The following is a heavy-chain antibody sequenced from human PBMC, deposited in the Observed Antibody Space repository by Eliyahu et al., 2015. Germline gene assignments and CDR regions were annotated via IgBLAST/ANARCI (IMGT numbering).Heavy chain of an antibody. D-gene: IGHD6-6*01. CDR1: GGSISSSSYY. CDR3: ARGKIAARPFDY. CDR2: IYYSGST. Sequence: QLQLQESGPGLVKPSETLSLTCTVSGGSISSSSYYWGWXRXPPGKGLEWIGSIYYSGSTSXNPSLKSRVTISVDTSKNQFSLKLSSVTAADTAVYYCARGKIAARPFDYWGQGTLVTVSS. J-gene: IGHJ4*02. V-gene: IGHV4-39*01.